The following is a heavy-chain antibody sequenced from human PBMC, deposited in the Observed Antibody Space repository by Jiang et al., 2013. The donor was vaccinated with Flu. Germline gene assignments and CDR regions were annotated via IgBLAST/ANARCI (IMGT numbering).Heavy chain of an antibody. CDR2: IYPGDSDT. D-gene: IGHD6-19*01. V-gene: IGHV5-51*01. J-gene: IGHJ4*02. CDR1: GYSFTSYW. Sequence: SLKISCKGSGYSFTSYWIGLGAPDARERPGVDGIIYPGDSDTRYSPSFQGQVTISADKSISTAYLQWSSLKASDTAMYYCARRGRSSGWGKDWGQGTLVTVSS. CDR3: ARRGRSSGWGKD.